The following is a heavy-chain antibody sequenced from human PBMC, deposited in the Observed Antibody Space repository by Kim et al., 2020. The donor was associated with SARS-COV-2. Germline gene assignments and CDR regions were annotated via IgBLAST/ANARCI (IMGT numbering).Heavy chain of an antibody. CDR2: IGPAGVST. CDR1: GFTFSSFA. J-gene: IGHJ2*01. Sequence: GGSLRLSCAASGFTFSSFAMTWVRQAPGKGLEWVSTIGPAGVSTNYADSVKGRFTISRDNSKNTLSLQMNSLRAEDTAVYYCAKNPSYDLWRRGTMVTGS. V-gene: IGHV3-23*01. CDR3: AKNPSYDL.